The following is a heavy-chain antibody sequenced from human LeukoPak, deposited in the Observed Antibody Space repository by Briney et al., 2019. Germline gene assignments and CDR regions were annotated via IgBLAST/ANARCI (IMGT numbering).Heavy chain of an antibody. CDR2: ISYDGSNK. D-gene: IGHD6-13*01. Sequence: PGRSLRLSCAASGFTFSSYGMHWVRQAPGKGLEWVAVISYDGSNKYYADSVKGRFTISRDNSKNTLYLQMNSLRAEDTAVYYCAKDWLRKAAAAGGAPLPDIWGQGTMVTVSS. V-gene: IGHV3-30*18. CDR3: AKDWLRKAAAAGGAPLPDI. CDR1: GFTFSSYG. J-gene: IGHJ3*02.